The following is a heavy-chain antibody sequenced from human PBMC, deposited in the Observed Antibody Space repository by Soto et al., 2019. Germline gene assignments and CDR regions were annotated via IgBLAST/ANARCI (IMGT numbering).Heavy chain of an antibody. CDR3: TRHVDSSGYNFDY. D-gene: IGHD3-22*01. V-gene: IGHV3-73*01. J-gene: IGHJ4*02. CDR1: GFPFSASA. Sequence: GGSLRLSCAASGFPFSASAMHWVRQASGKGLEWVGRIRSKANSYATAYAASVNGRFTISRDDSKNTAYLQMISLKTEDTAVYYCTRHVDSSGYNFDYWGQGALVTVSS. CDR2: IRSKANSYAT.